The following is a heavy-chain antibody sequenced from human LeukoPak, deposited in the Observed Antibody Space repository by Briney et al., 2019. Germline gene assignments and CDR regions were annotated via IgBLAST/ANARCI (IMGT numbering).Heavy chain of an antibody. D-gene: IGHD3-16*01. J-gene: IGHJ4*02. CDR2: IKSKTDGGTT. V-gene: IGHV3-15*01. Sequence: GGSLRLSCAASGLTFSSYGLHWVRQAPGKGLEWVGRIKSKTDGGTTDYAAPVKGRFTISRDDSKNTLYLQMNSLKTEDTAVYYCTTDPQYYDYVWGSPRWGQGTLVTVSS. CDR3: TTDPQYYDYVWGSPR. CDR1: GLTFSSYG.